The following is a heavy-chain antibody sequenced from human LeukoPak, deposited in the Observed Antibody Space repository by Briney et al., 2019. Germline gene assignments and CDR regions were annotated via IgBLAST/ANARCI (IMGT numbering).Heavy chain of an antibody. CDR2: ISWNSGSI. V-gene: IGHV3-9*01. CDR3: AKEPNKYSGYDYFDY. Sequence: GGSLRLSCAASGFTFDDYAMHWVRQAPGKGLEWVSGISWNSGSIGYADSVKGRFTISRDNAKNSLYLQMNSLRVEDTALYYCAKEPNKYSGYDYFDYWGQGTLVTVSS. D-gene: IGHD5-12*01. J-gene: IGHJ4*02. CDR1: GFTFDDYA.